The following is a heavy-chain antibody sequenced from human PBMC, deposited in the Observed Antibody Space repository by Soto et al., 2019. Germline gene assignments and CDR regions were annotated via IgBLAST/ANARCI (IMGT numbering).Heavy chain of an antibody. CDR2: INPSGGST. D-gene: IGHD6-19*01. V-gene: IGHV1-46*03. J-gene: IGHJ4*02. Sequence: GASVKVSCKASGHTFTSYYMHWVRQAPGQGLEWMGIINPSGGSTSYAQKFQGRVTMTRDTSTSTVYMELSSLRSEDTAVYYCAREAVADNLFDYWGQGTLVTVSS. CDR3: AREAVADNLFDY. CDR1: GHTFTSYY.